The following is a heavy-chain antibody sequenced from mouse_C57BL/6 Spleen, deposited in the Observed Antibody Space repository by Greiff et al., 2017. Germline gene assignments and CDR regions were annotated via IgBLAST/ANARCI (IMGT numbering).Heavy chain of an antibody. J-gene: IGHJ2*01. CDR3: ARLDGNFFYFDY. D-gene: IGHD2-1*01. CDR1: GYTFTSYW. V-gene: IGHV1-64*01. Sequence: VQLQQPGAELVKPGASVKLSCKASGYTFTSYWMHWVKQRPGQGLEWIGMIHPNSGSTNYNEKFKSKATLTVDKSSSTAYMQLSSLTSEDSAVYYCARLDGNFFYFDYWGQGTTLTVSS. CDR2: IHPNSGST.